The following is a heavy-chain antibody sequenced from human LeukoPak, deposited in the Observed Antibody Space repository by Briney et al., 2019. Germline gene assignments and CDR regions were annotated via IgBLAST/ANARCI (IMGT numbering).Heavy chain of an antibody. D-gene: IGHD3-3*01. CDR3: ARGWSGYLGY. V-gene: IGHV4-59*09. CDR2: IYYSAST. J-gene: IGHJ4*02. Sequence: CIRYIYYSASTTYNPSLNRRLTISVDTSKTQFSLKLSSVTAADTAVYYCARGWSGYLGYWGQGTLVTVSS.